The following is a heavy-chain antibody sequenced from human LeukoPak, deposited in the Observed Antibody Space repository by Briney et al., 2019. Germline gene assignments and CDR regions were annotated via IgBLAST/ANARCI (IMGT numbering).Heavy chain of an antibody. Sequence: GGSLRLSCAASGFTFSDNYMTWIRQAPGKGLESVSYISPSGTDISYADSVKGRFTISRDNAKNSLYLQMNSLRAEDTAVYYCSRDPRNLDYWGQGTLVTVSS. CDR3: SRDPRNLDY. D-gene: IGHD1-14*01. CDR1: GFTFSDNY. V-gene: IGHV3-11*01. CDR2: ISPSGTDI. J-gene: IGHJ4*02.